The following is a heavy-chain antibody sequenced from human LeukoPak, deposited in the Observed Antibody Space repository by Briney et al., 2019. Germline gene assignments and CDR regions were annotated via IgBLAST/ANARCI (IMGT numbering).Heavy chain of an antibody. V-gene: IGHV4-4*07. CDR2: IYTSGST. CDR1: GGSISSYY. J-gene: IGHJ6*03. D-gene: IGHD6-19*01. CDR3: AREEQWLVAFYMDV. Sequence: SGTLSLTCTVSGGSISSYYWSWIRQPAGKGLEWIGRIYTSGSTNYNPSLKSRVTMSVDTSKNQFSLKLSSVTAADTAVYYCAREEQWLVAFYMDVWGKGTTVTVSS.